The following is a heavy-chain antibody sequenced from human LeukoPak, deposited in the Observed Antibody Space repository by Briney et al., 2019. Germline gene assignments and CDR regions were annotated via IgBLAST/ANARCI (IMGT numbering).Heavy chain of an antibody. V-gene: IGHV1-8*03. CDR2: MNPNSGNT. CDR1: GYTFTSYD. J-gene: IGHJ3*02. D-gene: IGHD6-19*01. Sequence: ASVKVSCKASGYTFTSYDINWVRQATGQGLEWMGWMNPNSGNTGYAQKFQGRVTITRNTSISTAYMELSSLRSEDTAVYYCARGPGEYSSGWTGFSFDIWGQGTMVTVSS. CDR3: ARGPGEYSSGWTGFSFDI.